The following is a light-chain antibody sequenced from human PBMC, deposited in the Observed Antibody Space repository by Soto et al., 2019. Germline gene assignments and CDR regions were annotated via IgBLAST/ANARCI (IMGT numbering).Light chain of an antibody. CDR1: SGSVSTNYY. V-gene: IGLV8-61*01. CDR3: ALYLGAERV. CDR2: RTN. J-gene: IGLJ3*02. Sequence: QTVVTQEPSFSVSPGGTVTLTCGLTSGSVSTNYYPSWYQQAPGQAPRTLMYRTNTRSSGVPDRFSGSILGNKAALTITGAQADDDSDYFCALYLGAERVFGGGSKLTVL.